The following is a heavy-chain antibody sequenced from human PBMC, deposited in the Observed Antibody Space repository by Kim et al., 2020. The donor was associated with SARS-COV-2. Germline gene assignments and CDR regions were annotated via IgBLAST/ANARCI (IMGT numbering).Heavy chain of an antibody. Sequence: TANYAQKFQGRVTITADESTSTAYMELSSLRSEDTAVYYCARDQGGDFGYWGQGTLVTVSS. CDR2: TA. J-gene: IGHJ4*02. V-gene: IGHV1-69*01. CDR3: ARDQGGDFGY. D-gene: IGHD4-17*01.